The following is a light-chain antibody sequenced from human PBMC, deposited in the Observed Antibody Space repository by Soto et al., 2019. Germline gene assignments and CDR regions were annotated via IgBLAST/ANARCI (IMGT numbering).Light chain of an antibody. CDR3: QQRCTTIT. J-gene: IGKJ5*01. CDR2: DAS. CDR1: QGVSRK. Sequence: TNTPAGLSASAGNRGTYSCRASQGVSRKLAWYQQKPGQAPRLLIYDASNRATGIPARFSGSGSGTDFTLTFSSLEPEDLAVYYCQQRCTTITLGQVTRLDIK. V-gene: IGKV3-11*01.